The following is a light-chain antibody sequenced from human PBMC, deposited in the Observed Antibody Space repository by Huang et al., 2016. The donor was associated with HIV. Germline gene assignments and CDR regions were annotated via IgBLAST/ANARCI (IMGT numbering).Light chain of an antibody. Sequence: IVMTQSPVTLSVSPGERATLSCGASQAIKTSLAWYQQRLGQSPRLLIYASAARATRVPARFSGSGSVTNFTLTISSLQSEDFAVYYCQHYGNWPPWTFGPGTKVEMK. V-gene: IGKV3-15*01. J-gene: IGKJ1*01. CDR3: QHYGNWPPWT. CDR1: QAIKTS. CDR2: ASA.